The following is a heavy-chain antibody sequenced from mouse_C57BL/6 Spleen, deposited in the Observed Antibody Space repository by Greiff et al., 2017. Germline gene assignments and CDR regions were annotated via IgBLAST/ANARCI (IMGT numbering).Heavy chain of an antibody. CDR1: GYAFSSSW. J-gene: IGHJ3*01. V-gene: IGHV1-82*01. CDR3: ASGGTWFAY. CDR2: IYPGDGDT. Sequence: VKLMESGPELVKPGASVKISCKASGYAFSSSWMNWVKQRPGKGLEWIGRIYPGDGDTNYNGKFKGKATLTADKSSSTPYMQLSSLTSEDSAVYFCASGGTWFAYWGQGTLVTVSA.